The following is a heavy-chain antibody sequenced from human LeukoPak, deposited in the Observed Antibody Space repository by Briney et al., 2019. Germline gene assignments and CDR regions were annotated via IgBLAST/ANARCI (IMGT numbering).Heavy chain of an antibody. D-gene: IGHD3-10*01. J-gene: IGHJ6*03. CDR1: GFTFSSYS. V-gene: IGHV3-21*01. Sequence: GGSLRLSCAASGFTFSSYSMNWVRQAPGKGLEWVSSISSSSSYIYYADSVKGRFTISRDNAKNSLYLQMNSLRAEDTAVYYCARDEHYYYGSGSYYNYYMDVWGQGTTVTVSS. CDR3: ARDEHYYYGSGSYYNYYMDV. CDR2: ISSSSSYI.